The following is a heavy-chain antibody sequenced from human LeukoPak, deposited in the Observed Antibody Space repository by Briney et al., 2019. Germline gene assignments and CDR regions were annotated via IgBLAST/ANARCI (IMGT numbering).Heavy chain of an antibody. CDR2: INHSGST. J-gene: IGHJ4*02. V-gene: IGHV4-34*01. Sequence: PSEILSLTCAVYGGSFSGYYWSWIRQPPGKGLEWTGEINHSGSTNYNPSLKSRVTISVDTSKNQFSLKLSSVTAADTAVYYCARGGYSYGYSYWGQGTLVTVSS. CDR3: ARGGYSYGYSY. CDR1: GGSFSGYY. D-gene: IGHD5-18*01.